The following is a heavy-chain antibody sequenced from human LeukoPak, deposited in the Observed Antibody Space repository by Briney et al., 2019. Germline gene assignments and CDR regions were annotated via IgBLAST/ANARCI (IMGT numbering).Heavy chain of an antibody. V-gene: IGHV1-3*01. D-gene: IGHD3-16*02. CDR2: INAGNGNT. Sequence: RRASVQVSCTASGYTLTSYAMHWVRHAPGQRHEWMGWINAGNGNTKDSQSSEGRVTITRDTAASTAYMELSSLGSEDTAVYYCARDTYVWGSYRPLGYWGQGTLVTVSS. J-gene: IGHJ4*02. CDR3: ARDTYVWGSYRPLGY. CDR1: GYTLTSYA.